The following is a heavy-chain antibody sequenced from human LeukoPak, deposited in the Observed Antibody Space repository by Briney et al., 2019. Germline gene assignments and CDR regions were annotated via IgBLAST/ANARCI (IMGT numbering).Heavy chain of an antibody. V-gene: IGHV4-59*08. J-gene: IGHJ4*02. CDR2: IYYSGST. CDR1: GGSISSYY. D-gene: IGHD6-13*01. CDR3: AAYSSSLGPFFDY. Sequence: SETLSLTCTVSGGSISSYYCSWIRQPPGKGLEWIGYIYYSGSTNYNPSLKSRVTISVDTSKNQFSLKLSSVTAADTAVYYCAAYSSSLGPFFDYWGQGTLVTVSS.